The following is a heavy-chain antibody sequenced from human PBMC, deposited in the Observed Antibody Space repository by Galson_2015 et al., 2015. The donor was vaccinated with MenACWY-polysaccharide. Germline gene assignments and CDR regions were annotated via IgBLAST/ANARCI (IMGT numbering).Heavy chain of an antibody. Sequence: LRLSCAVSRFNVNSKYMTWVRQAPGKGLEWVSVIYSSAITYEADSVKGRFTISRDNSKNTLYLQMHSLRPEDTAVYFCAKGEYSSGHYHFDSWGQGTLVTVSS. D-gene: IGHD3-9*01. CDR2: IYSSAIT. J-gene: IGHJ4*02. CDR1: RFNVNSKY. V-gene: IGHV3-66*02. CDR3: AKGEYSSGHYHFDS.